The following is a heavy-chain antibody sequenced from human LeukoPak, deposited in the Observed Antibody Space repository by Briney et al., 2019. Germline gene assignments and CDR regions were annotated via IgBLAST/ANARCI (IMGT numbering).Heavy chain of an antibody. CDR2: IRYDGSNK. J-gene: IGHJ4*02. Sequence: GGSLRLSCAASGFTFSSYGMHWVRQAPGKGLEWVAFIRYDGSNKYYADSVKGRFTISRDNSKNTLYLQMNSLRAEDTAVYYCAKGFEDTMIVPVPDYWGQGTLVTVSS. V-gene: IGHV3-30*02. CDR1: GFTFSSYG. D-gene: IGHD3-22*01. CDR3: AKGFEDTMIVPVPDY.